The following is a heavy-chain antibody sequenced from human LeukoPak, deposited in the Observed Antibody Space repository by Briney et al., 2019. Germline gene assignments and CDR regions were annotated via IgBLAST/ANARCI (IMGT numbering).Heavy chain of an antibody. CDR2: ISPYSGST. CDR3: AKFGTQSYYGSGIDF. V-gene: IGHV1-18*01. J-gene: IGHJ4*02. CDR1: GYTFTTYG. D-gene: IGHD3-10*01. Sequence: ASVKVSCKASGYTFTTYGISWVRQTPGQGLEWMGWISPYSGSTNYAQKLQGRVTMTADTSTTTAYMELRSLRSDDTAVYYCAKFGTQSYYGSGIDFCGQGTLVTVSS.